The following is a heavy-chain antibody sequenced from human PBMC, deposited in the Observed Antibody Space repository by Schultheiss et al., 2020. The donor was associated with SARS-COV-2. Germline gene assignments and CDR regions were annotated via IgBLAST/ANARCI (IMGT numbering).Heavy chain of an antibody. J-gene: IGHJ6*02. Sequence: GGSLRLSCAASGFTFSSYEMNWVRQAPGKGLEWVSYISSSGSTIYYADSVKGRFTISRDNAKNSLYLQMNSLRAEDTAVYYCARGPDYGDYSSGMDVWGQGTTVTVSS. V-gene: IGHV3-48*03. CDR2: ISSSGSTI. CDR3: ARGPDYGDYSSGMDV. CDR1: GFTFSSYE. D-gene: IGHD4-17*01.